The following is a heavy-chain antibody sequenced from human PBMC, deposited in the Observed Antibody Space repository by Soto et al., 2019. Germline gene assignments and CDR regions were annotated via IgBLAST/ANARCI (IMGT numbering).Heavy chain of an antibody. V-gene: IGHV3-72*01. Sequence: EVQLAESGGGLVQPGGSLRLSCAASGFTFSDHYMDWVRQAPGKGLEWVGRSRDKVHSHTTEYAASVKGRFTISRGDSGNSLYLQMNSLKTEDTAVYYCARGVVSTCYFDYWGQGTLVTVSS. CDR2: SRDKVHSHTT. D-gene: IGHD5-12*01. J-gene: IGHJ4*02. CDR1: GFTFSDHY. CDR3: ARGVVSTCYFDY.